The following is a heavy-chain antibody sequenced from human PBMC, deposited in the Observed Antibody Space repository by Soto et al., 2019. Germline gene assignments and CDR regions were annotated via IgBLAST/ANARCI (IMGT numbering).Heavy chain of an antibody. V-gene: IGHV2-26*01. J-gene: IGHJ3*02. CDR3: ARIPYYYDSSGYSLAFGI. D-gene: IGHD3-22*01. Sequence: SGPTLVNPTETLTLTCTVSGFSLSNARMGVSWIRQPPGKALEWLAHIFSNDEKSYSTSLKSRLTISKDTSKSQVVLTMTNMDPVDTATYYCARIPYYYDSSGYSLAFGIWGQGTMVTVSS. CDR2: IFSNDEK. CDR1: GFSLSNARMG.